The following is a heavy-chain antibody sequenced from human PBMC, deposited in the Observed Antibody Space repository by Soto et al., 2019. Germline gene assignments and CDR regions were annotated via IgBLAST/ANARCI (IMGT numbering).Heavy chain of an antibody. D-gene: IGHD1-26*01. CDR2: VYYSGGT. CDR1: GGSVSSGSYY. Sequence: QVQLQESGPGLVKPSETLSLTCTVSGGSVSSGSYYWSWIRQPPGKGLEWVGCVYYSGGTNYNPSLKSRVSISMDMSKNQFSLELSSVTAADTAVYYCAGADSARRYVLGDYWGQGTLVTVSS. CDR3: AGADSARRYVLGDY. V-gene: IGHV4-61*01. J-gene: IGHJ4*02.